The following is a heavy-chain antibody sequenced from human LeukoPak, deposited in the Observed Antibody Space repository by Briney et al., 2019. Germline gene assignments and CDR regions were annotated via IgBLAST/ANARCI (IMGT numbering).Heavy chain of an antibody. J-gene: IGHJ2*01. V-gene: IGHV4-59*01. Sequence: SETLSVTCTVSGGSISSYYWSWIRQPPGKGLEWIGYIYYSGSTNYNPSLKSRVTISVDTSKNQFSLKLSSVTAADTAVYYCARGVIRDWYFDLWGRGTLVTVSS. D-gene: IGHD3-16*02. CDR3: ARGVIRDWYFDL. CDR1: GGSISSYY. CDR2: IYYSGST.